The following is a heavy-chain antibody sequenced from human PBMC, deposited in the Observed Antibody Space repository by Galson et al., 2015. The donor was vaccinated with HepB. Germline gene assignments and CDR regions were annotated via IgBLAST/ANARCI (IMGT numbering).Heavy chain of an antibody. J-gene: IGHJ4*02. CDR3: AKEGRNTSPLYAGGN. CDR2: ISGSGGNT. V-gene: IGHV3-23*01. D-gene: IGHD3-16*02. Sequence: SLRLSCAASGFTFSSYAMSWVRQAPGKGLEWVSAISGSGGNTYYSDSVKGRFTISRDNSKNTLFLQMKSLRAEDTAVYYCAKEGRNTSPLYAGGNWGQGTLVTVSS. CDR1: GFTFSSYA.